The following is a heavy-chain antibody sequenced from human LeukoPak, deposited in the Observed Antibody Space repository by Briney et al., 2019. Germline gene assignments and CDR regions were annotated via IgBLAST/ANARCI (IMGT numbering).Heavy chain of an antibody. CDR1: GGTFSSYA. J-gene: IGHJ3*02. D-gene: IGHD3-9*01. V-gene: IGHV1-2*02. CDR2: INPNSGGT. Sequence: GASVKVSCKASGGTFSSYAISWVRQAPGQGLEWMGWINPNSGGTNYAQKFQGRVTMTRDTSISTAYMELSRLRSDDTAVYYCARGLDVLRYFDWFAPSPRDAFDIWGQGTMVTVSS. CDR3: ARGLDVLRYFDWFAPSPRDAFDI.